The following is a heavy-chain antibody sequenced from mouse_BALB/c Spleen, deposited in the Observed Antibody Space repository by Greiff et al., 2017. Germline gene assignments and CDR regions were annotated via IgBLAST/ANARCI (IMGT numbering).Heavy chain of an antibody. CDR2: INPSNGGT. CDR3: TRSRGYDWYFDV. D-gene: IGHD2-2*01. CDR1: GYTFTSYY. Sequence: VNLVESGAELVKPGASVKLSCKASGYTFTSYYMYWVKQRPGQGLEWIGEINPSNGGTNFNEKFKSKATLTVDKSSSTAYMQLSSLTSEDSAVYCCTRSRGYDWYFDVWGAGTTVTVSS. J-gene: IGHJ1*01. V-gene: IGHV1S81*02.